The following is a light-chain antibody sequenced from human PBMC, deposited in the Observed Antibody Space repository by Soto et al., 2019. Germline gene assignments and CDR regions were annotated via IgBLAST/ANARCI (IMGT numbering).Light chain of an antibody. CDR3: HQYHNWPRT. Sequence: EIVMTQSPATLSVSPGEGVPLPCRASQSIPTNLAWYHQNFGQAPRLLVYGASTTAADFPGRFSGSGSGTDFTLTISSLQPEDFAVYYCHQYHNWPRTFGQGTKVEIK. CDR2: GAS. V-gene: IGKV3-15*01. J-gene: IGKJ1*01. CDR1: QSIPTN.